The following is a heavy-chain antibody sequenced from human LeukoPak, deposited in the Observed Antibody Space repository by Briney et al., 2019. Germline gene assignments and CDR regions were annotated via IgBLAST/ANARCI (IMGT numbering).Heavy chain of an antibody. V-gene: IGHV1-69*05. CDR1: GGTVSSYA. CDR3: ARGGTSIAAAWSPPSLYNWFDP. Sequence: SVKVSCKASGGTVSSYAISWVRQATGQGLEWMGGIIPIFGTANYAQKFQGRVTITTDESTSTAYMELSSLRSEDTAVYYCARGGTSIAAAWSPPSLYNWFDPWGQGTLVTVSS. CDR2: IIPIFGTA. D-gene: IGHD6-13*01. J-gene: IGHJ5*02.